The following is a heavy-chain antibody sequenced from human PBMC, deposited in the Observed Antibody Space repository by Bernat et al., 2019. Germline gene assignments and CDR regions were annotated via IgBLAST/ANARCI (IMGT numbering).Heavy chain of an antibody. D-gene: IGHD2-21*01. J-gene: IGHJ4*02. Sequence: EVQLVESGGGLVQPGGSLKLSCAASGFTFSASAMHWVRQASGRGLGWVGRIRSKGNSYATTYAASMQGRFTISKNDIKDTAYLQMNSLKAEDTAVYYCIGRRDCGGDCYFDYWGQGTLVTVSS. CDR2: IRSKGNSYAT. V-gene: IGHV3-73*02. CDR3: IGRRDCGGDCYFDY. CDR1: GFTFSASA.